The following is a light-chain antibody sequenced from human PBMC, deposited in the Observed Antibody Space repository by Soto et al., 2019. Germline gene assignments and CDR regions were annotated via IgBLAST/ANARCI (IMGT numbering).Light chain of an antibody. CDR2: AAS. Sequence: DIQMTQSPSSLSASVGDRVTITCRASQSISSCLNWYQQKPGKAPKLLIYAASSLQSGVPSRFSGSGSGTDFTFTISSLQPEDFATYYCQQSYSTPYTFGQGTKVDIK. J-gene: IGKJ2*01. V-gene: IGKV1-39*01. CDR1: QSISSC. CDR3: QQSYSTPYT.